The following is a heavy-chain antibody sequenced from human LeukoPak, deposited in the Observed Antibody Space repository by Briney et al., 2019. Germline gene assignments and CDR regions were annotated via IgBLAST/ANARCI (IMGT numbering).Heavy chain of an antibody. V-gene: IGHV3-13*01. CDR2: ISTAGDR. D-gene: IGHD5-12*01. J-gene: IGHJ4*02. Sequence: GGSLRLSCAGSGFTLSSYDMHWVRQGTGKGLEWVSAISTAGDRYYPGSVKGRFTISRENAKNSLFLQMNSLTAGDTAVYYCARAASGYGFDYWGQGTLVTVSS. CDR3: ARAASGYGFDY. CDR1: GFTLSSYD.